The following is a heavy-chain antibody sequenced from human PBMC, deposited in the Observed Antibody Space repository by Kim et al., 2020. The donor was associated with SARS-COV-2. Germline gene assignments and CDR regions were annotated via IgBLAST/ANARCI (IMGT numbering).Heavy chain of an antibody. V-gene: IGHV3-49*04. CDR1: GFAFGDHG. J-gene: IGHJ4*02. CDR3: GVLERGH. D-gene: IGHD1-1*01. CDR2: IRNKANGETT. Sequence: GGSLRLSCTTSGFAFGDHGINWVRQAPGKGLEWVGFIRNKANGETTEYAASVKGRFTMSRDDSKSIAYLQMNRLKNEDTAEYYCGVLERGHWGKGNHVTV.